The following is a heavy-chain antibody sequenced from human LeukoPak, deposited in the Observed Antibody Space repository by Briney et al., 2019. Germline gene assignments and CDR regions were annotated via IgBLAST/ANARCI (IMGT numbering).Heavy chain of an antibody. Sequence: IINPSGGSTSYAQKFQGRVTMTRDTSTSTVYMELSSLRSEDTAVYYCARAGSSGWTNWFDPWGQGTLVTVSS. J-gene: IGHJ5*02. D-gene: IGHD6-19*01. CDR3: ARAGSSGWTNWFDP. CDR2: INPSGGST. V-gene: IGHV1-46*01.